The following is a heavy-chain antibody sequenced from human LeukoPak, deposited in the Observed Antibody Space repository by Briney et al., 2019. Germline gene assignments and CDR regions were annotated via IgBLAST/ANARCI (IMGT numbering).Heavy chain of an antibody. CDR3: ARGRGYSYDLYYFDY. CDR2: IYYSGST. J-gene: IGHJ4*02. D-gene: IGHD5-18*01. CDR1: GFTFSSYA. V-gene: IGHV4-59*01. Sequence: GSLRLSCAASGFTFSSYAMSWIRQPPGKGLEWIGYIYYSGSTNYNPSLKSRVTISVDTSKNQFSLKLSSVTAADTAVYYCARGRGYSYDLYYFDYWGQGTLVTVSS.